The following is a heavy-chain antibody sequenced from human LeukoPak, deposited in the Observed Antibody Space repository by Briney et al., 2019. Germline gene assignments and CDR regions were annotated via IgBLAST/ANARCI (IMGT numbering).Heavy chain of an antibody. D-gene: IGHD5-18*01. CDR2: IYHTGST. J-gene: IGHJ4*02. V-gene: IGHV4-38-2*01. CDR1: GYSISSGYF. CDR3: ARVFGYSYGYYFDY. Sequence: SETLSLTCAVSGYSISSGYFWVWIRQSPGKGLQWIGSIYHTGSTYYNPSLESPVTISLDTSKNQFSLNLESVTAADTAVYYCARVFGYSYGYYFDYWGQGTLVTVSS.